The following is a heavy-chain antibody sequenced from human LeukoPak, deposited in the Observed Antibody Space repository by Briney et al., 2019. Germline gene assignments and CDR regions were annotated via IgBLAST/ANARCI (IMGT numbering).Heavy chain of an antibody. CDR3: ASPRSGYRYTFDY. Sequence: PSETLSLTCAVSAASISNYYWSWIRQAPGKGLEWIGYISTSGSTNYNPSLKSRVSISLDTSKKRFSLDLNFVTAADTAVYYCASPRSGYRYTFDYWGQGALVTVSS. CDR1: AASISNYY. CDR2: ISTSGST. D-gene: IGHD3-22*01. V-gene: IGHV4-4*09. J-gene: IGHJ4*02.